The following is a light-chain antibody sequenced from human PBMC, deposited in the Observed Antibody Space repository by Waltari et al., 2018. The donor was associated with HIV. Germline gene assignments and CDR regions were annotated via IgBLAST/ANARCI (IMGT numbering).Light chain of an antibody. V-gene: IGLV3-21*02. CDR3: QVWDSSSDHYV. Sequence: SYVLTQPPSVSVAPGQTARITCGGNNIGNTNVHWYQQKPGQAPVLVVSDDSDRPSGIPERFSGSNSGNTATLTLSRVEAGDEADYYCQVWDSSSDHYVFGTGTKVTVL. J-gene: IGLJ1*01. CDR2: DDS. CDR1: NIGNTN.